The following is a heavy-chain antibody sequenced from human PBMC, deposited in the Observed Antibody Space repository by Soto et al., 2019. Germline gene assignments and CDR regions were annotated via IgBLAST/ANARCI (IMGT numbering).Heavy chain of an antibody. CDR1: GCSISSGGNY. Sequence: QGQLQESGPGLVKPSQTLSLTCTVSGCSISSGGNYWSWIRQQPGKGREWIGYIYYSGITYYNPSLKIRVTISVDTSKNQFSLNLSSVSAADTSVDYGSRSSTSANYFDYWGKGTLVTVSS. J-gene: IGHJ4*02. D-gene: IGHD2-2*01. V-gene: IGHV4-31*03. CDR3: SRSSTSANYFDY. CDR2: IYYSGIT.